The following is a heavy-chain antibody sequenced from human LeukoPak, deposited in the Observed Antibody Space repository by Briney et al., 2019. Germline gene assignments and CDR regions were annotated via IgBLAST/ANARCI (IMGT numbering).Heavy chain of an antibody. CDR2: ISWNSGSI. D-gene: IGHD4-17*01. J-gene: IGHJ4*02. CDR3: AKANDYGDYAFGY. Sequence: GRSLRLSCAASGFTFDDYAMHWVRQAPGKGLEWVSGISWNSGSIGYADSVKGRFTISRDNAKNSLYLQMNSLRAEDTALYYCAKANDYGDYAFGYWGQGTLVTVSS. V-gene: IGHV3-9*01. CDR1: GFTFDDYA.